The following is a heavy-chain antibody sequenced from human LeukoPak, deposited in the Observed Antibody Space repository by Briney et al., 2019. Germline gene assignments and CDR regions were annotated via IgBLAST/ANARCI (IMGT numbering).Heavy chain of an antibody. CDR2: ISSSGSTI. V-gene: IGHV3-11*04. CDR3: ARSRGYYYDSSGYLPFDY. Sequence: GGSLRLSCAASGFTFSDYYMSWIRQAPGKGLEWVSYISSSGSTIYYAGSVKGRFTISRDNAKNSLYLQMNSLRAEDTAVYYCARSRGYYYDSSGYLPFDYWGQGTLVTVSS. D-gene: IGHD3-22*01. J-gene: IGHJ4*02. CDR1: GFTFSDYY.